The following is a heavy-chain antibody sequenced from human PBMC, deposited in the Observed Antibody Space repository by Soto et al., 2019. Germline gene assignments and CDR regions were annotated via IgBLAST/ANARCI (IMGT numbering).Heavy chain of an antibody. D-gene: IGHD6-19*01. V-gene: IGHV3-21*06. CDR3: ARGAALAGKLDL. J-gene: IGHJ4*02. CDR1: GFTFTSDS. Sequence: EVQLVESGGGLVKPGGSVRLSCEASGFTFTSDSMIWVRQAPGKGLEWVSSISSHGRDIFYADSVKGRFTISRDNAKDSLHLQMNSLTGEDSAVYYCARGAALAGKLDLWGQGTLVTVSS. CDR2: ISSHGRDI.